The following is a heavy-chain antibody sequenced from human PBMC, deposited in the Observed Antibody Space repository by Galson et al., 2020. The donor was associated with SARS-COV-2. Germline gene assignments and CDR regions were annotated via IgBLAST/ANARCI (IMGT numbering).Heavy chain of an antibody. CDR1: GFSLTTSGVG. V-gene: IGHV2-5*01. Sequence: ESGLTLVKPTQTLTLTCTFSGFSLTTSGVGVGWIRQPPGKALEWLALIYWNDDKRYSPSLKSRLTITKDTSKNQVVLTMTNMDPVDTATYFCAHSAPSSLTIFGVVIVKDYFDYWGQGTLVTVSS. J-gene: IGHJ4*02. CDR2: IYWNDDK. CDR3: AHSAPSSLTIFGVVIVKDYFDY. D-gene: IGHD3-3*01.